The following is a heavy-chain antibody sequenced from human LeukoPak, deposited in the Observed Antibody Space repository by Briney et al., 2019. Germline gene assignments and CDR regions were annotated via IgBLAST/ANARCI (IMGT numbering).Heavy chain of an antibody. Sequence: SETLSLTCAVYGGSFSGYYWSWIRQPPGKGLEWLGEINHSGSTNHNPSLKSRVTISVDTYKNQFSLKLSSVTAADTAVYYCARGRRDGYNRKYYFDYWGQGTLVTVSS. CDR1: GGSFSGYY. CDR2: INHSGST. CDR3: ARGRRDGYNRKYYFDY. V-gene: IGHV4-34*01. D-gene: IGHD5-24*01. J-gene: IGHJ4*02.